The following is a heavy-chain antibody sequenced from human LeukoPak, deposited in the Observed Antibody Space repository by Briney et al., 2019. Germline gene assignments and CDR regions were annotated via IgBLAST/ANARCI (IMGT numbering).Heavy chain of an antibody. Sequence: GGSLRLSCPASGFTFSSYRMNWVRQAPGKGLEWVSSISSSSSYIYYADSVKGRFTVSRDNAKNSLYLQMNSLRAEDTAVYYCARVLLWFGEPYFDYWGQRTLVTVSS. CDR2: ISSSSSYI. CDR3: ARVLLWFGEPYFDY. D-gene: IGHD3-10*01. V-gene: IGHV3-21*01. J-gene: IGHJ4*02. CDR1: GFTFSSYR.